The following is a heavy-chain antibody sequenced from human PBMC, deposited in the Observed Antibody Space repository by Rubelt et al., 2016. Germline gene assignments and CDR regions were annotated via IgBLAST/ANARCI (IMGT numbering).Heavy chain of an antibody. V-gene: IGHV3-21*01. CDR2: ISSSSSYI. CDR1: GFTFSSYS. D-gene: IGHD6-19*01. CDR3: ARFDSSGWSYFDY. J-gene: IGHJ4*02. Sequence: VQLVESGGGVVQPGRSLRLSCAASGFTFSSYSMNWVRQAPGKGLEWVSSISSSSSYIYYADSVKGRFTISRDNAKNSLYLQMNSLRAEDTAVYYCARFDSSGWSYFDYWGQGTLVTVSS.